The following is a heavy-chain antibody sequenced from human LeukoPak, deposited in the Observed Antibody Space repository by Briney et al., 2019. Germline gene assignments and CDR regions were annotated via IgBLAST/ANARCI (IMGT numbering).Heavy chain of an antibody. CDR2: SRNKVNSYTT. J-gene: IGHJ6*02. CDR1: GFTVSSNY. V-gene: IGHV3-72*01. CDR3: VRVPVLRDYYYGMDV. Sequence: GGSLRLSCAASGFTVSSNYMSWVRQAPGKGLEWVGRSRNKVNSYTTEYAASVKGRFTISRDNSKNSLSLQMNSLKTEDTAVYYCVRVPVLRDYYYGMDVWGQGTTVTVSS. D-gene: IGHD2/OR15-2a*01.